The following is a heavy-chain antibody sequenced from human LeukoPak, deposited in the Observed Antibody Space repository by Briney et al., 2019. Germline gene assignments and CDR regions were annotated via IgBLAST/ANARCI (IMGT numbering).Heavy chain of an antibody. CDR1: GFTFSSYW. CDR3: AREAADYYGSGSYFDY. D-gene: IGHD3-10*01. Sequence: GGSLRLSCAASGFTFSSYWMHWVRQAPGKGLEWVSVIYSGGSTYYADSVKGRFTISRDNSKNTLYLQMNSLRAEDTAVYYCAREAADYYGSGSYFDYWGQGTLVTVSS. CDR2: IYSGGST. J-gene: IGHJ4*02. V-gene: IGHV3-53*01.